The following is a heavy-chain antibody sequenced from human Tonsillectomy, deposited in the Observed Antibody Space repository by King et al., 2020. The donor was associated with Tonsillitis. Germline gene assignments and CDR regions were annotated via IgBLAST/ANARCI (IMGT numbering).Heavy chain of an antibody. CDR1: GYTFTSYD. CDR3: ARAQYYDFWRGYYSYYYGMDV. D-gene: IGHD3-3*01. CDR2: MNPNSGNT. J-gene: IGHJ6*02. Sequence: QLVQSGAEVKKPGASVKVSCKASGYTFTSYDINWVRQATGQGLEWMGWMNPNSGNTGYAQKFQGRVTMTRNTSISTAYMELSSLRSEDTAVYYCARAQYYDFWRGYYSYYYGMDVWGQGTTVTVSS. V-gene: IGHV1-8*01.